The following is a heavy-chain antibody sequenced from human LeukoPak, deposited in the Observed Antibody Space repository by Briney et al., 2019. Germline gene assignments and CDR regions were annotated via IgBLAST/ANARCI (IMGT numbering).Heavy chain of an antibody. J-gene: IGHJ4*02. CDR1: GYTFTSYF. D-gene: IGHD5-18*01. CDR2: INPTGGST. Sequence: ASVKVSCKASGYTFTSYFMHWVRQAPGQGLEWMGIINPTGGSTGYAQKFQGRVTMTRDTSISTAYMELSRLRSDDTAVYYCARDTTAMVNYWGQGTLVTVSS. V-gene: IGHV1-46*01. CDR3: ARDTTAMVNY.